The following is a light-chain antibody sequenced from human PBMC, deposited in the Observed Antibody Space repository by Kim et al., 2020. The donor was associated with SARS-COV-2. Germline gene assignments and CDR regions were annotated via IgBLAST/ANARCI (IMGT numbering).Light chain of an antibody. Sequence: DIQMTQSPSSVSASVGHRVTISCRASQGISTYLAWYQQLPGKVPKLLISAASNLQSGVPSRFSGSGSGTDFTLTISSLQPENFDTYYCQQSNSFPITYGQGTRLEIK. CDR1: QGISTY. J-gene: IGKJ5*01. V-gene: IGKV1-12*01. CDR2: AAS. CDR3: QQSNSFPIT.